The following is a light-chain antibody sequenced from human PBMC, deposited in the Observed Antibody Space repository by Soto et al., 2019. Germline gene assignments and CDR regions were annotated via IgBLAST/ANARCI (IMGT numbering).Light chain of an antibody. CDR3: QVWDSSSDHRNV. J-gene: IGLJ6*01. CDR2: DDN. Sequence: SYELTQPPSVSVAPGKTARITCGGNNIGSKSVHWYQQKPGQAPVVVIYDDNDRPSGIPERFSGSNFGNTATLTISRVEAGDEPDYYCQVWDSSSDHRNVFGSGTQLTVL. CDR1: NIGSKS. V-gene: IGLV3-21*04.